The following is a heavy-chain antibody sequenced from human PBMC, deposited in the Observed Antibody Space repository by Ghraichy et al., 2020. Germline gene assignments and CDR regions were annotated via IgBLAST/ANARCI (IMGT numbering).Heavy chain of an antibody. V-gene: IGHV3-73*01. J-gene: IGHJ4*02. D-gene: IGHD1-26*01. CDR2: IRSKANSYAT. CDR3: TRLEVGATTFDY. CDR1: GFTFSGSA. Sequence: GGSLRLSCAASGFTFSGSAMHWVRQASGKGLEWVGRIRSKANSYATAYAASVKGRFTISRDDSKNTAYLQMNSLKTEDTAVYYCTRLEVGATTFDYWGQGTLVTVSS.